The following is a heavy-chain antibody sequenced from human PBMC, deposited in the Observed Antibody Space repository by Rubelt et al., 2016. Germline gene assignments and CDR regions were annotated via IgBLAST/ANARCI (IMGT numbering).Heavy chain of an antibody. Sequence: QITLKESGPTLVKPTQTLTVTCTFSGFSLRNTGVGVGWIRQPPGKALEWLALISCAADTRDSPSLNGRPTITQDTSKNQVVLTMTNMDPVDTARYYCVHLGGYPYGLYFDYWGQGTLVTVSS. CDR1: GFSLRNTGVG. CDR3: VHLGGYPYGLYFDY. V-gene: IGHV2-5*02. CDR2: ISCAADT. J-gene: IGHJ4*02. D-gene: IGHD5-18*01.